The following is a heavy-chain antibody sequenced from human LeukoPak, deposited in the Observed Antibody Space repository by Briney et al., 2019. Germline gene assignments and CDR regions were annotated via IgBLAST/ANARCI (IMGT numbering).Heavy chain of an antibody. J-gene: IGHJ4*02. D-gene: IGHD3-9*01. CDR2: ILGSGGST. Sequence: GGSLRLSCAASGFTFSNYAMSWVRQAPGKGLEWVSAILGSGGSTYYADSVKGRFTVSRDNSKSTLYLQMNSLRAEDTALYYCAKWGDYDVLTGYYVPDYWGQGALVTVSS. CDR3: AKWGDYDVLTGYYVPDY. CDR1: GFTFSNYA. V-gene: IGHV3-23*01.